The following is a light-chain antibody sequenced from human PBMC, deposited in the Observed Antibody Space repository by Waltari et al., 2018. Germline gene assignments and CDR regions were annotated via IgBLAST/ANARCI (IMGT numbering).Light chain of an antibody. J-gene: IGKJ1*01. CDR1: QSVSRA. V-gene: IGKV3-20*01. Sequence: EIVLTQSPGTLSLSLGERATLSCMASQSVSRALAWYQQKPGQAPRILIYGSSTRATGIPDRFSGSGSETDFSLTISRLEPDDFAVYYCQHYLRLPVTFGQGTTVEI. CDR2: GSS. CDR3: QHYLRLPVT.